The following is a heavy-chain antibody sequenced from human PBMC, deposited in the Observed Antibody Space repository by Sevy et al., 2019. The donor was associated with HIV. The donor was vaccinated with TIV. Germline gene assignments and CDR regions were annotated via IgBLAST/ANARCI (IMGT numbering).Heavy chain of an antibody. V-gene: IGHV3-53*01. CDR3: ARPHCGRLGRDI. J-gene: IGHJ3*02. CDR2: ICSGGST. D-gene: IGHD2-21*01. Sequence: GGSLRLSCAASGFTVSSNYMSWVRQAPGKGLEWVSVICSGGSTYYADTVKGGFTISRDKSKNTLSLQMNSLRAEDSAVYYCARPHCGRLGRDIWGQGTMVTVSS. CDR1: GFTVSSNY.